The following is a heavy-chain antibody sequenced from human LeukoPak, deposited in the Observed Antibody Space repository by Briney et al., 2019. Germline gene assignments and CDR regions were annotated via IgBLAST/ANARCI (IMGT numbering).Heavy chain of an antibody. CDR2: ISGSTGRT. V-gene: IGHV3-23*01. CDR3: AKERTDYWHYCDY. J-gene: IGHJ4*02. Sequence: GGSLRLSCAASGFPFSDYAMSWVRQAPGKGLEWVSGISGSTGRTHYADSVKGRFTISRDNSNNTLYLQMNSLRAEDTAVYYCAKERTDYWHYCDYWGQGTLISVSS. CDR1: GFPFSDYA. D-gene: IGHD4-11*01.